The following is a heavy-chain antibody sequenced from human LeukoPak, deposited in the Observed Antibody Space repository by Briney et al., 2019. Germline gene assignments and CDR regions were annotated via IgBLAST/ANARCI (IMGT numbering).Heavy chain of an antibody. D-gene: IGHD1-7*01. V-gene: IGHV3-23*01. Sequence: GGSLRLSCVASGFTFSTYGMSWVRQAPGKGLEWVSAISGSGGSTYYADSVKGRFTISRDNSKNTLYLQMNSLRAEDTAVYYCAKRRGLELLYYYYMDVWGKGTRSPSP. CDR3: AKRRGLELLYYYYMDV. CDR2: ISGSGGST. CDR1: GFTFSTYG. J-gene: IGHJ6*03.